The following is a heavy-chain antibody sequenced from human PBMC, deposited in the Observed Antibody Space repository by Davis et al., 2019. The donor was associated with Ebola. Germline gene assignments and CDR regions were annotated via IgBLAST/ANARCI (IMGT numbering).Heavy chain of an antibody. Sequence: PSETLSLTCAVYGGSFSGYYWSWIRQPPGKGLEWIGEINHSGSTNYNPSLKSRVTISVDTSKNQFSLKLSSVTAADTAVYYCAIPARDYYDSSGYSEFDYWGQGTLVTVSS. V-gene: IGHV4-34*01. CDR1: GGSFSGYY. J-gene: IGHJ4*02. CDR3: AIPARDYYDSSGYSEFDY. CDR2: INHSGST. D-gene: IGHD3-22*01.